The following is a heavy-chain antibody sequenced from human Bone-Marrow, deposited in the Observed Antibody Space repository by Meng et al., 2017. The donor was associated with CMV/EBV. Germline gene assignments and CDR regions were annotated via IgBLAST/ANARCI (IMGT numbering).Heavy chain of an antibody. CDR3: AVRFCSGGSCAVGALGAFDY. Sequence: GESLKISCAASGFTFSSYAMSWVRQAPGKGLEWVSVIYSGGSTYYADSVKGRFTISRDNSKNTLYLQMNSLRAEDTAVYYCAVRFCSGGSCAVGALGAFDYWGQGTLVTVSS. D-gene: IGHD2-15*01. J-gene: IGHJ4*02. CDR1: GFTFSSYA. CDR2: IYSGGST. V-gene: IGHV3-53*01.